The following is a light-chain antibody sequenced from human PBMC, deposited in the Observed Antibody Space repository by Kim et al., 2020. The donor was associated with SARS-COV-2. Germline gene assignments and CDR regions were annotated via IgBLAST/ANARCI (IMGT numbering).Light chain of an antibody. V-gene: IGKV1-39*01. Sequence: DIQMTQSPSSLSASVGDRGTITCRASQDISRYLNRYQQKPGKAPKLLIYTASSLQSGVPSRFTGSGSETDFTLTISSLQPEDFATYYCQKTDSASRTVGQGNKVDIK. J-gene: IGKJ1*01. CDR2: TAS. CDR1: QDISRY. CDR3: QKTDSASRT.